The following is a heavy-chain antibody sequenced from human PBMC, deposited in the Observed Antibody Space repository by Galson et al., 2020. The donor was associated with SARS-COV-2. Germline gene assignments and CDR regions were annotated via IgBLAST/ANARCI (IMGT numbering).Heavy chain of an antibody. Sequence: SGPTLVKPTQTLTLTCTFSGFSLSTTGMRVSWFRQPPGKALEWLSAVDWEDDKYYSPSLKTRLTISKDTSKNQVVLTMTNMDFVDTVTYYCALSDYRLLEGSWFDPWGQGALVTVAS. CDR3: ALSDYRLLEGSWFDP. CDR1: GFSLSTTGMR. CDR2: VDWEDDK. V-gene: IGHV2-70*12. D-gene: IGHD2-2*01. J-gene: IGHJ5*02.